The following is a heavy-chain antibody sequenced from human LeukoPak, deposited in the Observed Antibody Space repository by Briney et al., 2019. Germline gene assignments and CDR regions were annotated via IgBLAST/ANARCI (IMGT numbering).Heavy chain of an antibody. D-gene: IGHD3-3*01. V-gene: IGHV4-59*11. CDR2: IYYSGST. J-gene: IGHJ6*03. CDR1: GGSISSHY. Sequence: SETLSLTCTLSGGSISSHYWSWIRQPPGKGLEWIGYIYYSGSTNYNPSLKSRVTISVDTSKNQFSLKLSSVTAADTAVYYCASGVTSMDVWVKGTTVTVSS. CDR3: ASGVTSMDV.